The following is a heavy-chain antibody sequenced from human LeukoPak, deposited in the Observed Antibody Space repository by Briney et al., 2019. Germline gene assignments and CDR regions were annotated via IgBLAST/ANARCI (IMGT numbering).Heavy chain of an antibody. Sequence: SETLSLSCTVSGGSISSSSYYWGWIRQPPGKGLEWIGSVYYSGNTYYNPSLKSRVTISVDTSKNQLSLKLSSVTAADTAVYYCAGAGPYYDILTGYQIDYWGQGTLVTVSS. D-gene: IGHD3-9*01. CDR2: VYYSGNT. CDR1: GGSISSSSYY. CDR3: AGAGPYYDILTGYQIDY. V-gene: IGHV4-39*07. J-gene: IGHJ4*02.